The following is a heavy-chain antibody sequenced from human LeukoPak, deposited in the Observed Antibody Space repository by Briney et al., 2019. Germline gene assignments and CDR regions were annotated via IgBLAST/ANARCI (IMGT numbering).Heavy chain of an antibody. Sequence: ASVKVSCKASGYTFTSYGISWVRQAPGQGLEWMGWISAYNGNTNYAQKLQGRVTMTTDTSTSTAYVELRSLRSDDTAVYYCARDFEDQGLELPPLYNWFDPWGQGTLVTVSS. D-gene: IGHD1-7*01. V-gene: IGHV1-18*01. J-gene: IGHJ5*02. CDR1: GYTFTSYG. CDR2: ISAYNGNT. CDR3: ARDFEDQGLELPPLYNWFDP.